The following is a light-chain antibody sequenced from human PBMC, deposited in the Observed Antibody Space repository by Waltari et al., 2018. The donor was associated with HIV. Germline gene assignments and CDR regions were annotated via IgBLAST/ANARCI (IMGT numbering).Light chain of an antibody. CDR2: EVS. J-gene: IGLJ1*01. CDR1: TSDVGGYKY. CDR3: SSYTNRNTRV. Sequence: QSALTQPASVSGSPGQSITISCTGTTSDVGGYKYVSWYQQHPDKAPKLVVYEVSNRPSGISIRFSGSKSGNTASLTISGLQAEDEADYYCSSYTNRNTRVFGTGTKVTVL. V-gene: IGLV2-14*01.